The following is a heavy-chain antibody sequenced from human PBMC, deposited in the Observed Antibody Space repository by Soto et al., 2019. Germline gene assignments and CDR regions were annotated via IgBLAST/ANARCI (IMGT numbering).Heavy chain of an antibody. CDR1: GYTFIGYY. V-gene: IGHV1-2*02. CDR2: INPNTGGT. D-gene: IGHD3-9*01. J-gene: IGHJ3*01. CDR3: AEDSYYEVLTGYSKNAVDV. Sequence: QVQLVQSAAEVKKTGDSVKVSCKASGYTFIGYYLHWVRQAPGQELQWKGWINPNTGGTNLAQKFQGRVTMTRDTSSRTAYMELTWLRSDDTAVYYGAEDSYYEVLTGYSKNAVDVWGRGTMVSVSS.